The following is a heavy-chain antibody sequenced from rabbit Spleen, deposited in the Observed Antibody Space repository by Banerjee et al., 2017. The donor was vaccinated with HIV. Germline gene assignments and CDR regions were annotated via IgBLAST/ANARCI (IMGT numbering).Heavy chain of an antibody. V-gene: IGHV1S40*01. CDR1: GFSFSSSYY. CDR2: IYGGSSDST. J-gene: IGHJ4*01. Sequence: QSLEESGGDLVKPVASLTLTCTASGFSFSSSYYMCWVRQAPGKGLECIACIYGGSSDSTWYASWAKGRFTISKTSSTTVTLQMTSLTAADTATYFCMRVGVSYPLWGPGTLVTVS. D-gene: IGHD6-1*01. CDR3: MRVGVSYPL.